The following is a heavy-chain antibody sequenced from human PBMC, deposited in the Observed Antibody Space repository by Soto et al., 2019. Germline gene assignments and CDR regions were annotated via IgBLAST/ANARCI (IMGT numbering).Heavy chain of an antibody. CDR2: IYWDGDE. CDR1: GFSLRTDEVG. CDR3: AHSVYTSGNSFDY. D-gene: IGHD3-10*01. Sequence: QISLKESGPTLVEPTQTLTLTCTFSGFSLRTDEVGVGWIRQPPGKALEWLALIYWDGDERYSPSLNSRLTITKATSKNQVLLTLTNVEPIDTATYYCAHSVYTSGNSFDYWGQGTLVTVSS. J-gene: IGHJ4*02. V-gene: IGHV2-5*02.